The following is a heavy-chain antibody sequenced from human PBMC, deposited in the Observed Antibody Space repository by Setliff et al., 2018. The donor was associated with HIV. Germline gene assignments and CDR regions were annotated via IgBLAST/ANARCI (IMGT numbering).Heavy chain of an antibody. CDR2: MSYDGSNI. J-gene: IGHJ4*02. V-gene: IGHV3-30*04. Sequence: GGSLRLSCAASGFTFSNYAIHWVRQAPGKGLECVSLMSYDGSNIYYADSVKGRFTISRDNSKNTLYLQMNSLRVEDTATYYCARDAKGGIDYWGQRTLVTVSS. CDR1: GFTFSNYA. D-gene: IGHD3-16*01. CDR3: ARDAKGGIDY.